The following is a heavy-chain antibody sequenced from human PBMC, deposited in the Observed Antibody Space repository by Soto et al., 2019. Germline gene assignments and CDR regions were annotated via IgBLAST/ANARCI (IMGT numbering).Heavy chain of an antibody. J-gene: IGHJ4*02. CDR2: INSDGSNT. D-gene: IGHD5-12*01. CDR3: ARAVIVATTGGFDS. V-gene: IGHV3-74*01. CDR1: GFTFSSYW. Sequence: EVQLVESGGGVVQPGGSLRLSCAASGFTFSSYWMHWVRQVPGKGLVWVSRINSDGSNTRYADSVKGRFTISRDNAKNTLYLQMNSLRAEDTAVYYFARAVIVATTGGFDSWGQGTLVTVSS.